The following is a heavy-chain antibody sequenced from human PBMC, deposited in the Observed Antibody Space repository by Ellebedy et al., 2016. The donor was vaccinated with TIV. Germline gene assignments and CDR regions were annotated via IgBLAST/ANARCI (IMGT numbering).Heavy chain of an antibody. J-gene: IGHJ3*02. D-gene: IGHD3-10*01. CDR1: GFTFTTHW. V-gene: IGHV5-51*01. CDR2: IYPGDSDT. Sequence: KVSCKGSGFTFTTHWIVWVRQMPGKGLEWMGIIYPGDSDTRYSPSFQGQVTISADKSITTAYLQWSSLKASDTAMYFCARTLSSRGGDAFDIWGQGTMVTVSS. CDR3: ARTLSSRGGDAFDI.